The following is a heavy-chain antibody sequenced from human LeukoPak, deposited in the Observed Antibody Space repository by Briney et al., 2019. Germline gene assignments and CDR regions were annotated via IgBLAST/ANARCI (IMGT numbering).Heavy chain of an antibody. Sequence: SETLSLTCAVYGGSFSGYYWSWIRQPPGKGLEWIGEINHSGSTNYNPSLKSRVTISVDTSKNQFSLKLSSETAADTAVYYCAHTKVYCSGGSCYSSIRPAFGYWGQGTLVTVSS. CDR2: INHSGST. CDR3: AHTKVYCSGGSCYSSIRPAFGY. CDR1: GGSFSGYY. V-gene: IGHV4-34*01. D-gene: IGHD2-15*01. J-gene: IGHJ4*02.